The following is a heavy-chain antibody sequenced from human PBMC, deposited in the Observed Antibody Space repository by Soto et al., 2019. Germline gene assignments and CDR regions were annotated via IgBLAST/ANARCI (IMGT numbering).Heavy chain of an antibody. Sequence: ASVKVSCKASGYTFTGYYMHWVRQAPGQGLEWMGWINPNSGGTNYAQKFQGWVTMTRDTSISTAYMELSRLRSDDTAVYYCAREDKLPGYRMDVWGQGTTVTVSS. D-gene: IGHD3-10*01. CDR3: AREDKLPGYRMDV. CDR2: INPNSGGT. J-gene: IGHJ6*02. CDR1: GYTFTGYY. V-gene: IGHV1-2*04.